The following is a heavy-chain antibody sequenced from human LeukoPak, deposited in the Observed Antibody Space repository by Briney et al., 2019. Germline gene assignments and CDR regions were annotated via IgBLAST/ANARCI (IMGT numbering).Heavy chain of an antibody. CDR1: GYSFTNYW. CDR3: ARKMRGYYYGMDL. J-gene: IGHJ6*02. CDR2: IYCGDSET. Sequence: GESLKISCKASGYSFTNYWIGWVRQMPGKGLEWMGIIYCGDSETIYSPSFQGQVTISADKSIATAYLQWSSLKASDTAMYYCARKMRGYYYGMDLWGQGTTVTVSS. V-gene: IGHV5-51*01. D-gene: IGHD3-10*01.